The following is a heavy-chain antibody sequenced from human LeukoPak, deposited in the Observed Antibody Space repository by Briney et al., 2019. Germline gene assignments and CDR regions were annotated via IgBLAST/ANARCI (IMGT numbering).Heavy chain of an antibody. CDR1: GGSISSYY. J-gene: IGHJ4*02. CDR3: ARGPLSGIVGATSPFDY. Sequence: SETLSLTCTVSGGSISSYYWSWIRQPPGKGLEWIGYIYYSGSTNYNPSLKSRVTISVDTSKNQFSLKLSSVTAADTAVYYCARGPLSGIVGATSPFDYWGQGTLVTVSS. D-gene: IGHD1-26*01. CDR2: IYYSGST. V-gene: IGHV4-59*01.